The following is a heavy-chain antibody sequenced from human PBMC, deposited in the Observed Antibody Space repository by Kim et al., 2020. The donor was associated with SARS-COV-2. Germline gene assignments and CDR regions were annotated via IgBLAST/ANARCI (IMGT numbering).Heavy chain of an antibody. CDR3: ARDIRYYDILAGYVNWFDP. V-gene: IGHV3-11*06. D-gene: IGHD3-9*01. J-gene: IGHJ5*02. Sequence: GRCTIARDNAKNSLYLQMNSLRAEDTAVYYCARDIRYYDILAGYVNWFDPWGQGTLVTVSS.